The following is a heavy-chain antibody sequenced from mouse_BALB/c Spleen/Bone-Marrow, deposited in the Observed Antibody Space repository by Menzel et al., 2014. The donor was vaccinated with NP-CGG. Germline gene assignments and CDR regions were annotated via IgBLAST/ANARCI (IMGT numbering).Heavy chain of an antibody. CDR3: ARGYDYSSWFAY. J-gene: IGHJ3*01. CDR1: GFTFSNYG. Sequence: EVNLVESGGGLVQPGGSLKLSCAASGFTFSNYGMSWVRQTPDKRLEMIATINVNGDTTYHPDSVKGRFTISRDNVKNTLYLQMSSLKSEDTATYYCARGYDYSSWFAYWGQGTLVTVSA. CDR2: INVNGDTT. D-gene: IGHD2-4*01. V-gene: IGHV5-6-3*01.